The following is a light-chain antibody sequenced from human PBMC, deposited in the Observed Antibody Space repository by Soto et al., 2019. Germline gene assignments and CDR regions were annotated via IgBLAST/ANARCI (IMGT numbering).Light chain of an antibody. Sequence: EIVWTQSPGTLSLSPGERATLSCRASQSVSSSHLAWYQQKPGQAPRLLIYGASTRATGIPARFSGSGSGTEFTLTISSLQSEDFAVYYCQQYNNWITFGQGTRLEIK. CDR2: GAS. V-gene: IGKV3-15*01. CDR3: QQYNNWIT. CDR1: QSVSSSH. J-gene: IGKJ5*01.